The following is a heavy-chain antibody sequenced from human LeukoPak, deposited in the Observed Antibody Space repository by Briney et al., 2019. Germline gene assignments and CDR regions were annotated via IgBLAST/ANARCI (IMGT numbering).Heavy chain of an antibody. CDR2: INHSGST. CDR3: RLGGSGSYYPFDY. Sequence: PSETLSLTCAVYGGSFGGYYWSWIRQPPGKGLEWIGEINHSGSTNYNPSLKSRVTISVDTSKNQFSLKLSSVTAADTAVYYCRLGGSGSYYPFDYWGQGTLVTVSS. J-gene: IGHJ4*02. D-gene: IGHD3-10*01. CDR1: GGSFGGYY. V-gene: IGHV4-34*01.